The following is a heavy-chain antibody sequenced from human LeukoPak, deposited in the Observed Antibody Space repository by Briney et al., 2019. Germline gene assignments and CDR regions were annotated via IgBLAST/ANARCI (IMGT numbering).Heavy chain of an antibody. J-gene: IGHJ3*02. CDR2: INPNSEGS. CDR1: GFTFNAYY. D-gene: IGHD3-3*01. Sequence: ASVTVSCKASGFTFNAYYMHWVRQAPGQGLEWMGWINPNSEGSTYAQKFQGRVTMTRDTSISTAYMELSRLRSDDTAVYYCVRKRGVGVDKNAFDMWGQGTMVTVSS. V-gene: IGHV1-2*02. CDR3: VRKRGVGVDKNAFDM.